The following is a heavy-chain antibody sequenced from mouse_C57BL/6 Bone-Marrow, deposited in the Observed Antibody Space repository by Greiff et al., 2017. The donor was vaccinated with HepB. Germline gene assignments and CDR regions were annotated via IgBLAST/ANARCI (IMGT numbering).Heavy chain of an antibody. Sequence: DVKLVESGGGLVKPGGSLKLSCAASGFTFSSYAMSWVRQTPEKRLEWVATISDGGSYTYYPDNVKGRFTISRNNAKNNLYLQMSHLKSEDTAMYYCARAPSYDGYPGAMDYWGQGTSVTVSS. D-gene: IGHD2-3*01. CDR1: GFTFSSYA. CDR3: ARAPSYDGYPGAMDY. J-gene: IGHJ4*01. CDR2: ISDGGSYT. V-gene: IGHV5-4*03.